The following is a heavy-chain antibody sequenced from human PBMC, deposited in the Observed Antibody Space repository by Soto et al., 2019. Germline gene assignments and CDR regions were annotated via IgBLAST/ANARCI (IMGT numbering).Heavy chain of an antibody. CDR3: AREGKGGIVGANDAFDI. CDR2: ISSSSSTI. CDR1: GFTFSSYS. D-gene: IGHD1-26*01. Sequence: GGSLRLSCAASGFTFSSYSMNWVRQAPGKGLEWVSYISSSSSTIYYADSVKGRFTISRDNAKNSLYLQMNSLRAEDTALYYCAREGKGGIVGANDAFDIWGQGTMVTVSS. J-gene: IGHJ3*02. V-gene: IGHV3-48*04.